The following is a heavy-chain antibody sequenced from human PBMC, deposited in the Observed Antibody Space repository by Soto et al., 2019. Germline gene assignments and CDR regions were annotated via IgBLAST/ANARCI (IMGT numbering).Heavy chain of an antibody. CDR1: GYTFTSYG. V-gene: IGHV1-18*04. Sequence: ASVKVSCKASGYTFTSYGISWVRQAPGQGLEWMGWISAYNGNTNYAQKLQGRVTMTTDTSTSSAYMELRSLRSDDTAVYYCARASYYYDSSGYYYAYWGQGTLVTVSS. CDR2: ISAYNGNT. D-gene: IGHD3-22*01. CDR3: ARASYYYDSSGYYYAY. J-gene: IGHJ4*02.